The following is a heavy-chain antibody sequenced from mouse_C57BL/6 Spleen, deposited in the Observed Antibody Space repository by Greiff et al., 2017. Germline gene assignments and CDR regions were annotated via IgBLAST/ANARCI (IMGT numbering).Heavy chain of an antibody. CDR2: INPNNGGT. D-gene: IGHD1-1*01. V-gene: IGHV1-26*01. CDR3: ARWDYYGSSYYFDV. Sequence: EVQLQQSGPELVKPGASVKISCKASGYTFTDYYMNWVKQSHGKSLEWIGDINPNNGGTSYNQKFKGKATLTVDKSSSTAYMELRSLTSEDSAVYYCARWDYYGSSYYFDVWGTGTTVTVSS. J-gene: IGHJ1*03. CDR1: GYTFTDYY.